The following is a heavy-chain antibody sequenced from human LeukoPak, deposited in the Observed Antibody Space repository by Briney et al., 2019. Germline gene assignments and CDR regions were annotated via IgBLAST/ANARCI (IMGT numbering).Heavy chain of an antibody. CDR2: INPSSGGT. CDR3: ARADSRDY. J-gene: IGHJ4*02. V-gene: IGHV1-2*06. CDR1: GGTFTGYY. Sequence: GASVKVSCKASGGTFTGYYIHWVRQAPGQGLEWMGRINPSSGGTNYAQKFQGRVTMTRDTSISTAYMELSSLISDDSALYYCARADSRDYWGQGTLVTVSS.